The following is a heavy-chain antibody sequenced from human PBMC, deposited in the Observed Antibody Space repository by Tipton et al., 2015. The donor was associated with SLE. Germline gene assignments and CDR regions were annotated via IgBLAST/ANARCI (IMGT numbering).Heavy chain of an antibody. CDR2: IYSGGST. CDR1: GFAVSSNY. V-gene: IGHV3-66*02. Sequence: GSLRLSCAASGFAVSSNYMSWVRQAPGKGLEWVSVIYSGGSTYYADSVKGRFTISRDNSKDTLYLEMNSLRPEDTAIYYCARVGLEQQIGNWRDPWGQGPLVTVSS. CDR3: ARVGLEQQIGNWRDP. D-gene: IGHD1/OR15-1a*01. J-gene: IGHJ5*02.